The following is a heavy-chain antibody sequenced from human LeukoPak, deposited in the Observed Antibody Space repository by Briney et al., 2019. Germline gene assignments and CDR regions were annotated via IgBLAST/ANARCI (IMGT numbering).Heavy chain of an antibody. D-gene: IGHD4-11*01. CDR3: ARAVTTFFFDY. CDR1: GGSISTYY. Sequence: SETLSLTCTVSGGSISTYYWSWIRQPPGKGLEWVGYIYYNERSNYNPSLKSRVTISVDTSKNQFSLMLTSVTAADTAVYYCARAVTTFFFDYWGQGTLVTVSS. J-gene: IGHJ4*02. V-gene: IGHV4-59*01. CDR2: IYYNERS.